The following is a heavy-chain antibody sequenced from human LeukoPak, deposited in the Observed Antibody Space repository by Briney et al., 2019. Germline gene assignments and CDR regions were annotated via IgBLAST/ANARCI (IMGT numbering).Heavy chain of an antibody. V-gene: IGHV3-7*01. CDR2: IKPDGIGK. Sequence: AGGSLRLSCVGSGFTFRSHWVNWVRQSPRKGLEWVANIKPDGIGKYYVDSARGRFTVSRDNAKNSAFLQMNSLRAEDTAIYYCATISAQTFDIWGQGTLVSVSS. CDR3: ATISAQTFDI. D-gene: IGHD5-24*01. J-gene: IGHJ3*02. CDR1: GFTFRSHW.